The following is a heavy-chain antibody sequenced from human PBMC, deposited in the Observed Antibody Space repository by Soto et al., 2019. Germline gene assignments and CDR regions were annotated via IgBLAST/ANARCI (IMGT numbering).Heavy chain of an antibody. J-gene: IGHJ4*02. Sequence: GGSLRLSCAASGFTFSDYYMSWIRQAPGKGLEWVSYISSSGSTIYYADSVKGRFTISRDNAKNSLYLQMNSLRAEDTAVYYCARDHWSGYPGRVRIYYFDYWGQGTLVTVSS. CDR1: GFTFSDYY. D-gene: IGHD3-3*01. V-gene: IGHV3-11*01. CDR3: ARDHWSGYPGRVRIYYFDY. CDR2: ISSSGSTI.